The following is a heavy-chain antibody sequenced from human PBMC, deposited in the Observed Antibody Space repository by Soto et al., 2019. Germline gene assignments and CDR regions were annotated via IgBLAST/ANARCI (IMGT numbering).Heavy chain of an antibody. CDR2: IYSGGST. CDR1: GFTVSSNY. V-gene: IGHV3-66*01. D-gene: IGHD2-15*01. Sequence: GGSLRLSCAASGFTVSSNYMSWVRQAPGKGLEWVSVIYSGGSTYYADSVKGRFTISRDNSKNTLYLQMNSLRAEDTAVYYCARVILGVHDAFDIWGQGTMVTVSS. J-gene: IGHJ3*02. CDR3: ARVILGVHDAFDI.